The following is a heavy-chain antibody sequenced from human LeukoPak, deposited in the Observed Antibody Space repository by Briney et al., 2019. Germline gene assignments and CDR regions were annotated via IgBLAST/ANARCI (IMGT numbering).Heavy chain of an antibody. CDR2: ISSSSSYI. Sequence: GGSLRLSCAASGFTFSSYSMNWVRQAPGKGLEWVSSISSSSSYIYYADSVKGRFTISRDNAKNSLYLQMNSLRAEDTAVYYCARHGYQLLGGKGLWFDPWGQGTLVTVSS. J-gene: IGHJ5*02. V-gene: IGHV3-21*04. CDR1: GFTFSSYS. D-gene: IGHD2-2*01. CDR3: ARHGYQLLGGKGLWFDP.